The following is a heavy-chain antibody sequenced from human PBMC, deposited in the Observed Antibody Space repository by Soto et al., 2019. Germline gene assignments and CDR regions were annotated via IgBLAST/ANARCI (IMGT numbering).Heavy chain of an antibody. CDR2: IYYSGST. CDR3: ARDKFSGGYYFDY. CDR1: GGSISSGGYY. D-gene: IGHD5-12*01. V-gene: IGHV4-31*03. Sequence: SETLSLTCTVSGGSISSGGYYWSWIRQHPGKGLEWIGYIYYSGSTYYNPSLKSRVTISVDTSKNQFSLKLSSVTAADTAVYYCARDKFSGGYYFDYWGQGTLVTVSS. J-gene: IGHJ4*02.